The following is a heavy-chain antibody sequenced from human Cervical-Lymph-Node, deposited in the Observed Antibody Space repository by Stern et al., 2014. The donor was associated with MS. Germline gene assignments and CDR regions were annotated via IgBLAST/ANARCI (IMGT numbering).Heavy chain of an antibody. V-gene: IGHV3-9*01. D-gene: IGHD1-26*01. CDR1: GFTFDDNG. CDR2: ISWNSGAM. Sequence: EVQLVASGGGLVQPGRSLRLSCAASGFTFDDNGMHWVRQAPGKGLEWVSGISWNSGAMAYVDSVKGRFTISRDNAKNSLYLQMNSLRVEDTAFYYCAKDITAVVGNDLDYWGQGILVTVSS. CDR3: AKDITAVVGNDLDY. J-gene: IGHJ4*02.